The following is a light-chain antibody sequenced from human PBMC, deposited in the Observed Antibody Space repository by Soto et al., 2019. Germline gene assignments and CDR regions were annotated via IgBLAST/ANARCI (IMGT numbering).Light chain of an antibody. Sequence: DIQMTQSPSSLSASVGDRVTITCRASQSMSTYLNWFQQKPGKAPKVLIYGASSLRSGVPSRFSGSGSGTDFTLTISSLQPEDVATYYRQQRYNTPLTFGGGTKVEIK. CDR1: QSMSTY. CDR2: GAS. CDR3: QQRYNTPLT. J-gene: IGKJ4*01. V-gene: IGKV1-39*01.